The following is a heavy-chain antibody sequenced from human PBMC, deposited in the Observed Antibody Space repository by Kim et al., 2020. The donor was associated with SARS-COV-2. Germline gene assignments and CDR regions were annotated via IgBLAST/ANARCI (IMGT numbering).Heavy chain of an antibody. V-gene: IGHV3-33*06. D-gene: IGHD6-13*01. CDR2: IWYDGSNK. Sequence: GGSLRLSCAASGFTFSSYGMHGVRQAPGKGLEGVAVIWYDGSNKYYADSVKGRFTNSRDNSKNTLYLQLNSLRAEDTAVYYCAKSWTRQQLVPWFDPWGQGTLVTVSS. J-gene: IGHJ5*02. CDR3: AKSWTRQQLVPWFDP. CDR1: GFTFSSYG.